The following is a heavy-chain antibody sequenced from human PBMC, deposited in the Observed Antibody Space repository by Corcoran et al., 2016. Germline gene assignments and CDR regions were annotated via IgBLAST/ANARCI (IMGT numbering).Heavy chain of an antibody. V-gene: IGHV4-39*07. CDR1: GGSISSSSYY. CDR2: IYYSGST. J-gene: IGHJ6*02. D-gene: IGHD6-13*01. CDR3: AGVVSSSLYDYYYYGMDV. Sequence: QLQLQESGPGLVKPSETLSLTCTVSGGSISSSSYYWGWIRQPPGKGLEWIGSIYYSGSTYNNPSLKSRVTISLDTSKNQCSLKRGPVTATDTAGYYCAGVVSSSLYDYYYYGMDVWGQGTTFTVSS.